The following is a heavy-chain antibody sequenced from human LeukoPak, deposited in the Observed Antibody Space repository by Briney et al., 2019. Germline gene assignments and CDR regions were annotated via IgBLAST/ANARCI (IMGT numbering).Heavy chain of an antibody. V-gene: IGHV3-48*03. CDR3: ARDLRIEMATSNYFDY. CDR2: ISSSGSTI. CDR1: GLTFSSYE. D-gene: IGHD5-24*01. Sequence: GGSLRLSCAASGLTFSSYEMHWVREAPGKGLEWVSYISSSGSTIYYADSVKGRFTISRDNAKNSLYLQMNSLRAEDTGVYYCARDLRIEMATSNYFDYWGQGTLVTVSS. J-gene: IGHJ4*02.